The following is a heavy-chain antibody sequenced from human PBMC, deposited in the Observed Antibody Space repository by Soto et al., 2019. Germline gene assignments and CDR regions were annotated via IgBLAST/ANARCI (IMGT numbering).Heavy chain of an antibody. CDR1: GYSFAGYW. J-gene: IGHJ4*02. D-gene: IGHD3-22*01. Sequence: GESLKISCKGSGYSFAGYWITWVRQKPGKGLEWMGRIDPSDSQTYYSPSFRGHVTISATKSITTVFLQWSSLRASDSAMYYCARQIYDSDTGPNFQYYFDSWGQGTPVTVSS. CDR2: IDPSDSQT. V-gene: IGHV5-10-1*01. CDR3: ARQIYDSDTGPNFQYYFDS.